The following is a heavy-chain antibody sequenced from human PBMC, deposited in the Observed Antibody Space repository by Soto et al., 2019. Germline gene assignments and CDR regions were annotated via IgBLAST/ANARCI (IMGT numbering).Heavy chain of an antibody. CDR3: AREGSRSRYIDWFDP. J-gene: IGHJ5*02. CDR2: IIPIFGTA. Sequence: ASVKVSCKASGGTFSSYAISWVRQAPGQGLEWMGGIIPIFGTANYAQKFHGRVTITADESTSTAYMELSSLRSEDTAVYYCAREGSRSRYIDWFDPWGQGTLVTV. D-gene: IGHD6-13*01. V-gene: IGHV1-69*13. CDR1: GGTFSSYA.